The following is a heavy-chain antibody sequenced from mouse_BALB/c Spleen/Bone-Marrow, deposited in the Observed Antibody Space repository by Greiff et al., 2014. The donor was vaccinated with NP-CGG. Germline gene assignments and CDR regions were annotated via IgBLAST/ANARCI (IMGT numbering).Heavy chain of an antibody. D-gene: IGHD1-1*01. Sequence: EVQLQESGTVLARPGASVKMSCKAPGYTFTSFWMHWVKQRPGQGLEWIGAVYPGNNDTNYNQNFKGKAKLTAVTSTSTAYMEFSSLTNEDSAVYYCTRYFYGGRDWYFDVWGAGTTVTVSS. J-gene: IGHJ1*01. CDR3: TRYFYGGRDWYFDV. CDR2: VYPGNNDT. CDR1: GYTFTSFW. V-gene: IGHV1-5*01.